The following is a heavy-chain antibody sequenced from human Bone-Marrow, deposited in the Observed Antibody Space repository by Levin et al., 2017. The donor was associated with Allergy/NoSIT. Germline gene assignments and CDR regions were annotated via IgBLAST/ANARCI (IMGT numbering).Heavy chain of an antibody. V-gene: IGHV2-5*02. J-gene: IGHJ3*02. D-gene: IGHD3-16*02. CDR2: FYWDDSK. CDR1: SLTTTGVG. Sequence: SLTTTGVGVAWIRQPPEKALEWLGIFYWDDSKRYSPSLSSRLTITKDTSKNRVVLTMTNMDPADAATYYCAHIIITYGGVIGDEAFDIWGQGTTVTVSS. CDR3: AHIIITYGGVIGDEAFDI.